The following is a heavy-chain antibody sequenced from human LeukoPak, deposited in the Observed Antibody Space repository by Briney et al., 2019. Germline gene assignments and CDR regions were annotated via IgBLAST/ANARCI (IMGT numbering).Heavy chain of an antibody. Sequence: GGSLRLSCAASGFTFSSYSMNWVRQAPGMGLEWVSVITGSGGNTYYADSVKGRFTISKDNSKNTVYLQMSSLRVDDTAVYYCAKAASSSWPSYYYGMDVWGQGTTVTVSS. CDR1: GFTFSSYS. CDR3: AKAASSSWPSYYYGMDV. CDR2: ITGSGGNT. V-gene: IGHV3-23*01. J-gene: IGHJ6*02. D-gene: IGHD6-13*01.